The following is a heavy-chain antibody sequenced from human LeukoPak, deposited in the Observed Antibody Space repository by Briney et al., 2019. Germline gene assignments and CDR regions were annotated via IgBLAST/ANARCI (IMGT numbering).Heavy chain of an antibody. V-gene: IGHV3-21*04. J-gene: IGHJ4*02. D-gene: IGHD4-23*01. Sequence: GGSLRLSCAASGFTFSSYSMNWVRQAPGKGLEWVSSISSSSSYIYYADSVKGRFTISRDNAKNSLYLQMNSLRAEDTAVYYCAKIESGVVTGYYFDYWGQGTLVTVSS. CDR2: ISSSSSYI. CDR3: AKIESGVVTGYYFDY. CDR1: GFTFSSYS.